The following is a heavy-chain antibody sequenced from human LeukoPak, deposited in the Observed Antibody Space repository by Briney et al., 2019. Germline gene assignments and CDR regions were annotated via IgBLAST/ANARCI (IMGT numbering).Heavy chain of an antibody. J-gene: IGHJ6*04. D-gene: IGHD3-10*01. CDR2: INHSGST. CDR3: ARKSYYGSGSYRIDYGMDV. CDR1: GGSFSGYY. Sequence: SETLSLTCAVYGGSFSGYYWSWIRQPPGKGLEWIGEINHSGSTNYNPSLKSRVIISVDTSKNQFSLKLSSVTAADTAVYYCARKSYYGSGSYRIDYGMDVWGRGTTVTVSS. V-gene: IGHV4-34*01.